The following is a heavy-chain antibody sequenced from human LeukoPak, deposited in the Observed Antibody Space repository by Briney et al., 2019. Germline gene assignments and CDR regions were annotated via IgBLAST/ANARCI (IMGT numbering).Heavy chain of an antibody. CDR3: ARDLDI. Sequence: PGGSLRLSCAASGFTFSDYWMSWVRQAPGKGLEWVANIKQDGSDKYYVDSVKGRFTISRDNAKNSLYLQMNSLRVEDTAVYYCARDLDIWGQGTRVTVSS. V-gene: IGHV3-7*01. CDR2: IKQDGSDK. CDR1: GFTFSDYW. J-gene: IGHJ3*02.